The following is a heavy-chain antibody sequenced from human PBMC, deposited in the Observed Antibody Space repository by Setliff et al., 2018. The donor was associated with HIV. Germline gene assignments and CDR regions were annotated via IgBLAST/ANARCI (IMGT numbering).Heavy chain of an antibody. D-gene: IGHD6-19*01. Sequence: GASVKVSCKASGGTFSSSAISWVRQAPGQGLEWMGWNSTYNGNTKFGQKLQGRVTITTDTSTSTAYMELRSLRSDDTAVYYCARVPLSGWLYFDYWGQGTLVTVSS. CDR2: NSTYNGNT. CDR1: GGTFSSSA. CDR3: ARVPLSGWLYFDY. V-gene: IGHV1-18*01. J-gene: IGHJ4*02.